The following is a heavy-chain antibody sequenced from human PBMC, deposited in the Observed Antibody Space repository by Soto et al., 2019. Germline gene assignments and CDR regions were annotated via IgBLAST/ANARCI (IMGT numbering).Heavy chain of an antibody. Sequence: ASVKVSCKVSGYTLTALSMHWVRQAPGKGLEWVGGFDPEDGETIYAQKFQGRVTMTEDTSTDTAYMELSSLRSEDTAVYYCATEGYGGNSGLSGDYWGQGTLVTVSS. J-gene: IGHJ4*02. D-gene: IGHD4-17*01. CDR2: FDPEDGET. CDR1: GYTLTALS. V-gene: IGHV1-24*01. CDR3: ATEGYGGNSGLSGDY.